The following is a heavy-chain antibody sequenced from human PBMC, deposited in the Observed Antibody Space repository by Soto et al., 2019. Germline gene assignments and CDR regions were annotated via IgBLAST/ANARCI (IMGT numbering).Heavy chain of an antibody. CDR1: GYSFTSYW. V-gene: IGHV5-10-1*01. CDR3: ARGEVVVVPAAIQDYYYGMDV. J-gene: IGHJ6*02. Sequence: GESLKISCKGSGYSFTSYWISWVRQMPGKGLEWMGRIDPSDSYTNYSPSFQGHVTISADKSISTAYLQWSSLKASDTAMYYCARGEVVVVPAAIQDYYYGMDVWRQRTTVTVSS. CDR2: IDPSDSYT. D-gene: IGHD2-2*02.